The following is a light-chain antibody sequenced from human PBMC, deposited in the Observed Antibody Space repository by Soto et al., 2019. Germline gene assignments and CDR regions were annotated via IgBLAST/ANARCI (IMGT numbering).Light chain of an antibody. V-gene: IGKV2-28*01. J-gene: IGKJ1*01. CDR2: AAS. CDR1: QSLLHRNGYNY. Sequence: DIVMTQSPLSLPVTPGEPASISCRSSQSLLHRNGYNYLDWYLQKPGQSPQLLIYAASSLQSGVPSRFSGSGSGTDFTLTISSLQPEDFATYYCQQSYSTPRTFGQGTKVDI. CDR3: QQSYSTPRT.